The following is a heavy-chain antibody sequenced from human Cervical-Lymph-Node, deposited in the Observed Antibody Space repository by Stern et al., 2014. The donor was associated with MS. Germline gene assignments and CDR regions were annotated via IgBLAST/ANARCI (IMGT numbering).Heavy chain of an antibody. V-gene: IGHV5-10-1*03. CDR1: GYSFTSYW. CDR2: IDPSDAYT. D-gene: IGHD2-15*01. CDR3: ARRCSRRIDAFDI. J-gene: IGHJ3*02. Sequence: VQLVQSGAEVKKPGASLRISCKGSGYSFTSYWISWVRQTPGKGLEWMGRIDPSDAYTNYSPSFPGHVTISDDKSIRTAYLQRRSLKASDTAMYYCARRCSRRIDAFDIWGQGTMVTVSS.